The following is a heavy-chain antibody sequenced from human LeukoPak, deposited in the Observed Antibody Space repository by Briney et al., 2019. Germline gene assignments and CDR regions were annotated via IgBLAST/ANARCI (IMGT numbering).Heavy chain of an antibody. D-gene: IGHD2-15*01. V-gene: IGHV4-59*01. CDR1: GGSMSSYY. CDR3: ARGRGYCSGVSCPPGH. Sequence: PSETLSLTCTVSGGSMSSYYWSWIRQPPGKGLEWIGYIYYSGSTSYNPSLKSRVTISVDTSKNQFSLKLSFVTAADTAVYYCARGRGYCSGVSCPPGHWGQGALVTVSS. J-gene: IGHJ4*02. CDR2: IYYSGST.